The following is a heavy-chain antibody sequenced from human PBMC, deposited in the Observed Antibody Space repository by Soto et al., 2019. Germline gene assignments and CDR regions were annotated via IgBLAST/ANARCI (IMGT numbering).Heavy chain of an antibody. CDR3: AGQQLYYFDY. J-gene: IGHJ4*02. Sequence: PSETLSLTCTVSGGSISSYYWSWIRQPPGKGLEWIGYIYYSGSTNYNPSLKSRVTISVDTSKNQFSLKLSSVTAADTAVYYCAGQQLYYFDYWGQGTLVTVSS. CDR2: IYYSGST. V-gene: IGHV4-59*08. D-gene: IGHD6-13*01. CDR1: GGSISSYY.